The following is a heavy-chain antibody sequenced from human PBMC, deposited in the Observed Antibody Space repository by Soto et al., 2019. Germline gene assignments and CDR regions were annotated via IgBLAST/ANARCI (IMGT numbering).Heavy chain of an antibody. V-gene: IGHV3-23*01. CDR1: GFTFSSCA. D-gene: IGHD2-15*01. CDR2: ISVNGGST. CDR3: AKERNSWYSSGSDS. Sequence: GGSLRLSCAASGFTFSSCAMGWVRQAPGKGLEWVSSISVNGGSTYYADSVKGRFTISRDNSKNILYLHMISLRAEDTAVYYCAKERNSWYSSGSDSWGQGTLVTVSS. J-gene: IGHJ4*02.